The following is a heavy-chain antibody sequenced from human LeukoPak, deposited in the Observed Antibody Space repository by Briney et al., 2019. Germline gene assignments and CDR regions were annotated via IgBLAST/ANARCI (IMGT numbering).Heavy chain of an antibody. V-gene: IGHV3-74*03. CDR2: INRDGSTT. D-gene: IGHD2/OR15-2a*01. J-gene: IGHJ6*02. Sequence: GGSLRLSCAASGFTFSDYQMSWIRQAPGKGLVWVSGINRDGSTTTYADSVKGRFTVSRDNAKNTLYLQMNSLRAEDTAVYYCARGNYYGMDVWGQGTTVTVSS. CDR1: GFTFSDYQ. CDR3: ARGNYYGMDV.